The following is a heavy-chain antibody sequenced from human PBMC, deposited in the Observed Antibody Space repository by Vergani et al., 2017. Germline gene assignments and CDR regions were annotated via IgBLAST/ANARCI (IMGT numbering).Heavy chain of an antibody. CDR3: ARLGRSRYCSSTSCYGDWFDP. Sequence: QVQLVQSGAAVKKPGASVKVSCKASGYTFTGYYMHWVRQAPGQGLEWMGWINPNSGGTNYAQRFQSRVNMTRATSISTAYMQLSRLRSDDTAVDYCARLGRSRYCSSTSCYGDWFDPWGQGTLVTVSS. CDR1: GYTFTGYY. J-gene: IGHJ5*02. D-gene: IGHD2-2*01. CDR2: INPNSGGT. V-gene: IGHV1-2*02.